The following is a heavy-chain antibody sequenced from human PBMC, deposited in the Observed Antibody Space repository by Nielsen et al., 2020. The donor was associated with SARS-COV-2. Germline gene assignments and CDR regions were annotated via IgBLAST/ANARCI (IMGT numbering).Heavy chain of an antibody. V-gene: IGHV4-39*01. CDR2: IYYSGST. Sequence: GSLRLSCTVSGGSISSSSYYWGWIRQPPGKGLEWIGSIYYSGSTYYNPSLKSRVTISVDTSKHQFSLKLSSVTAADTAVYYCAITYIGWPYNWFDPWGQGTLVTVSS. D-gene: IGHD6-19*01. CDR3: AITYIGWPYNWFDP. CDR1: GGSISSSSYY. J-gene: IGHJ5*02.